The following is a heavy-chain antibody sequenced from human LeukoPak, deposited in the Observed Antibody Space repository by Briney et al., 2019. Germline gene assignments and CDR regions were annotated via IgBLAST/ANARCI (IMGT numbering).Heavy chain of an antibody. CDR1: GASISNYY. V-gene: IGHV4-59*01. D-gene: IGHD3-10*01. Sequence: SETLSLTCTVSGASISNYYWSWIRQPPGKGLECIGYVSYSGSTNYNPSLKSRVTISVDTSKNQFSLKLSSVTAADTAVYYCARDRYYGSGSPLWDYYYYGMDVWGQGTTVTVSS. CDR2: VSYSGST. CDR3: ARDRYYGSGSPLWDYYYYGMDV. J-gene: IGHJ6*02.